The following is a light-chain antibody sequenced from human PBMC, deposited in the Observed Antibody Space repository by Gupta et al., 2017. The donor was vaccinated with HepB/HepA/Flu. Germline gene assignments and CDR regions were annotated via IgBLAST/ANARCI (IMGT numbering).Light chain of an antibody. CDR2: DAS. V-gene: IGKV3-11*01. CDR1: QSINFY. Sequence: EIVLTQSPATLSLSPGERATLSCRASQSINFYLAWYQQKPGQAPRLLIFDASIRATGLPARFSGSGSGTDFTLTISRLEPEDFGVYYCQHRSVWPRWTFGPGTKVEIK. CDR3: QHRSVWPRWT. J-gene: IGKJ1*01.